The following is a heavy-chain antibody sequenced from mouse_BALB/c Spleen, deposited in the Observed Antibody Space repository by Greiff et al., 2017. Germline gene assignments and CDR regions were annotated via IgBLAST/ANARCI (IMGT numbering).Heavy chain of an antibody. Sequence: EVQLQQSGPELVKPGASVKISCTASGYSFTGYFMNWVMQSHGKSLEWIGRINPYNGDTFYNQKFKGKATLTVDKSSSTAHMELRSLASEGSAVYYCARSGEVRRGAWCAYWGQGTLVTVSA. CDR3: ARSGEVRRGAWCAY. J-gene: IGHJ3*01. V-gene: IGHV1-20*02. D-gene: IGHD2-14*01. CDR2: INPYNGDT. CDR1: GYSFTGYF.